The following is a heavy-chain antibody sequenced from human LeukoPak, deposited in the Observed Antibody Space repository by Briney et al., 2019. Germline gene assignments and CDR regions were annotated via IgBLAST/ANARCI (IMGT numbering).Heavy chain of an antibody. V-gene: IGHV1-18*04. CDR2: ISAYNGNT. CDR3: ARSLAVAGTGFLFY. J-gene: IGHJ4*02. CDR1: GYTFTSYG. D-gene: IGHD6-19*01. Sequence: ASVKVSCKASGYTFTSYGISWVRQAPGQGLEWMGWISAYNGNTNYAQKLQGRVTMTTDTSTSTAYMELRSLRSDDTAMYYCARSLAVAGTGFLFYWGQGTLVTVSS.